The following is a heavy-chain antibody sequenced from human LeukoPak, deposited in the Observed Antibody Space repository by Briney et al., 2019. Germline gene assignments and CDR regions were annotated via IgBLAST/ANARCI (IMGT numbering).Heavy chain of an antibody. CDR1: GFTFSNYW. CDR2: IRKDGNDE. CDR3: AGLDTIMVRDAGY. J-gene: IGHJ4*02. D-gene: IGHD5-18*01. V-gene: IGHV3-7*01. Sequence: GGSLRLSCAASGFTFSNYWMSWVRQAPGKGLEWVANIRKDGNDEYRVDSVKGRFTISRDNAKNSLYLQMNSLRAEDTAVYYCAGLDTIMVRDAGYWGQGTLVIVSS.